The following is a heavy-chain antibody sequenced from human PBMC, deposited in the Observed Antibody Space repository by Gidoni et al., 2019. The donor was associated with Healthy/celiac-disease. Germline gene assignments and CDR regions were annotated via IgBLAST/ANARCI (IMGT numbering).Heavy chain of an antibody. Sequence: EVQLVESGGGLVKHGGSLRLSCAASGFTFSNALMSWVRQAPGKGLEWVGRIKSKTDGGTTDYAAPVKGRFTISRDDSKNTLYLQMNSLKTEDTAVYYCTTDQTVVVPAAIGYYYYGMDVWGQGTTVTVSS. J-gene: IGHJ6*02. CDR1: GFTFSNAL. CDR3: TTDQTVVVPAAIGYYYYGMDV. D-gene: IGHD2-2*01. CDR2: IKSKTDGGTT. V-gene: IGHV3-15*01.